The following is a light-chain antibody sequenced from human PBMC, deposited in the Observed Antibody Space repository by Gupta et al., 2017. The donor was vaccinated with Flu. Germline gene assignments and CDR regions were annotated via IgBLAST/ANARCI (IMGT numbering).Light chain of an antibody. CDR3: QQYKSYPLT. V-gene: IGKV1-5*03. J-gene: IGKJ4*01. CDR2: NAS. Sequence: DIQMTQSPSTLSASVGDRVTITCRASQSFNTYLAWYQQKPGKAPRLLIYNASNLESGVPSRFSASGSGTEFTLTIGSLQPDDFATYYCQQYKSYPLTFGGGTKVEIK. CDR1: QSFNTY.